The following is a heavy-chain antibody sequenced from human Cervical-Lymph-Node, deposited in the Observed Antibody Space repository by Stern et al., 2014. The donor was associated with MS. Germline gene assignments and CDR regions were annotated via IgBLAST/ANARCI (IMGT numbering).Heavy chain of an antibody. V-gene: IGHV1-46*01. J-gene: IGHJ4*02. D-gene: IGHD4-11*01. CDR1: GYTFTSHF. Sequence: QVQLVQSGAEVKRPGASVKLSCKASGYTFTSHFMHWVRQAPGQGLEWMGIINPSGGSTNYAQKFQGRVTMTRDTSTSTVFMELSSLRSDDTAVYYCARGGDTTITTHFSHWGQGTLVTVSS. CDR3: ARGGDTTITTHFSH. CDR2: INPSGGST.